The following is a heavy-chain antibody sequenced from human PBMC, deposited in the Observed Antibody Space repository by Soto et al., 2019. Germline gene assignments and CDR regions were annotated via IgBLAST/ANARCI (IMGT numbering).Heavy chain of an antibody. J-gene: IGHJ4*02. CDR2: ISGGDGSP. CDR1: GFTFSSYA. V-gene: IGHV3-23*01. Sequence: GGSLRLSCVASGFTFSSYAMTWVRQAPGKGLEWVSAISGGDGSPSYADSVKGRFTISRDNSKNTLSLQMNSLRAEDTAVYYCASLRTAIDYWGQGTLVTVSS. D-gene: IGHD3-16*01. CDR3: ASLRTAIDY.